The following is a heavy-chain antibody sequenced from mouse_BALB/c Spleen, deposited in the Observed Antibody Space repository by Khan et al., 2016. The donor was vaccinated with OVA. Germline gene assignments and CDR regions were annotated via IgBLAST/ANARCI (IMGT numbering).Heavy chain of an antibody. CDR2: IWAGGGT. CDR1: GFSSTNYG. CDR3: ATCFYGKRYYAMDY. D-gene: IGHD2-1*01. Sequence: QMQLKESGPGLVAPSQTLSITCTASGFSSTNYGVNWVHQTPGKGLEWLGVIWAGGGTNYYSAHMYRLSTFNDKSYSQVFLRMNSMLTDDTAVYYCATCFYGKRYYAMDYWGQGTSVTVSS. V-gene: IGHV2-9*02. J-gene: IGHJ4*01.